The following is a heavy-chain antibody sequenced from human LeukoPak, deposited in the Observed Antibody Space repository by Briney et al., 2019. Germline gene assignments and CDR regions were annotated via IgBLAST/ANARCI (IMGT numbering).Heavy chain of an antibody. Sequence: GGSLRLSCAASGFTFSSYSMTWVRQAPGKGLEWVSSISSSSSYIYYADSVKGRFTISRDNAKNSLYLQMNSLRAEDTAVYYCARGNVAAAGPVSNFDYWGQGTLVTVSS. CDR1: GFTFSSYS. J-gene: IGHJ4*02. CDR3: ARGNVAAAGPVSNFDY. V-gene: IGHV3-21*01. CDR2: ISSSSSYI. D-gene: IGHD6-13*01.